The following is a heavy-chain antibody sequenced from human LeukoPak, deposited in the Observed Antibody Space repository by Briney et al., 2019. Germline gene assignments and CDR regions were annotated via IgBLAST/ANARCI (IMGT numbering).Heavy chain of an antibody. CDR1: GSTFSSYS. V-gene: IGHV3-21*01. J-gene: IGHJ1*01. CDR3: ARDRGSVVTVAFQH. Sequence: GSLRLSCASSGSTFSSYSMSGVRQAPGKGLEWVSSISSSSIYIYYADSVKGRFTISRDSAKNSLYLKMSSLRAEDTAVYYCARDRGSVVTVAFQHWGQGTLVTVSS. D-gene: IGHD4-23*01. CDR2: ISSSSIYI.